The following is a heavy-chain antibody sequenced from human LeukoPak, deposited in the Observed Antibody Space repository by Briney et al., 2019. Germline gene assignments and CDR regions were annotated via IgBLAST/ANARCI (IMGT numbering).Heavy chain of an antibody. CDR1: GGSFSGYY. CDR3: AREIDRDGYNRFFDY. Sequence: PSETLSLTCAVYGGSFSGYYWSWIRQPPGKGLEWIGEINHSGSTNYNPSLKSRVTISVDTSKNQFSLKLSSVTAADTAVYYCAREIDRDGYNRFFDYWGQGTLVTVSS. D-gene: IGHD5-24*01. V-gene: IGHV4-34*01. J-gene: IGHJ4*02. CDR2: INHSGST.